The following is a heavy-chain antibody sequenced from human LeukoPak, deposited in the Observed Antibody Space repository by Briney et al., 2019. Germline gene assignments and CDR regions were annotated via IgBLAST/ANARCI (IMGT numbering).Heavy chain of an antibody. J-gene: IGHJ5*02. CDR2: IYHSGST. CDR1: GYSISSGYY. D-gene: IGHD5-12*01. Sequence: SQTLSLTCAVSGYSISSGYYWGWIRQPPGKGLEGIGSIYHSGSTYYNPSLKSRVTISVDTSKNQCSLKLSSVTAADTAVYYCARSLVATIVDWFDPWGQGTLVTVSS. CDR3: ARSLVATIVDWFDP. V-gene: IGHV4-38-2*01.